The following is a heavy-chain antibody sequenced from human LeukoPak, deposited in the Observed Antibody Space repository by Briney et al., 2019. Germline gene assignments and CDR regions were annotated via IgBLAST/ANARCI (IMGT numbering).Heavy chain of an antibody. Sequence: PSQTLSLTCTVSGGSIRSGSYYWRWLRQPAGKGLEWFGRIYTSGRTKYNPSHKSRVTISVDTSKNQFSLKLSSVTAADTAVYYCARSNNWNGETSPGVSEFDYWGQGTLVTVSS. CDR1: GGSIRSGSYY. J-gene: IGHJ4*02. CDR2: IYTSGRT. D-gene: IGHD1-20*01. V-gene: IGHV4-61*02. CDR3: ARSNNWNGETSPGVSEFDY.